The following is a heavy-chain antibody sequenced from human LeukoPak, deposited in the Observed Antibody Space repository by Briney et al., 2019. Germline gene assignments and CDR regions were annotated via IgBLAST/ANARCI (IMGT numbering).Heavy chain of an antibody. CDR2: IYFTGST. D-gene: IGHD5-12*01. Sequence: SETLSLTCTVSGGYISNSNYYWAWIRQPPGKGLEWIGSIYFTGSTYYNAALKRRVSMSLDTSKKQFYLKLTSVTAADTAVYYCARAIGSVATIADYWGQGTLVTVSS. CDR3: ARAIGSVATIADY. CDR1: GGYISNSNYY. V-gene: IGHV4-39*01. J-gene: IGHJ4*02.